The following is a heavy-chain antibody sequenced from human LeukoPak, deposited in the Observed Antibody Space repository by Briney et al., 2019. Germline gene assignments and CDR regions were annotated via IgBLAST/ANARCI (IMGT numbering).Heavy chain of an antibody. J-gene: IGHJ4*02. CDR3: AKDLSSSWSNYFDY. V-gene: IGHV3-30*02. D-gene: IGHD6-13*01. CDR1: GFTFSSYG. Sequence: GGSLRLSFAASGFTFSSYGMHWVRQAPGKGLEWVAFIRYDGSNKYYADSVKGRFTISRDNSKNTLYLQMNSLRAEDTAVYYCAKDLSSSWSNYFDYWGQGTLVTVSS. CDR2: IRYDGSNK.